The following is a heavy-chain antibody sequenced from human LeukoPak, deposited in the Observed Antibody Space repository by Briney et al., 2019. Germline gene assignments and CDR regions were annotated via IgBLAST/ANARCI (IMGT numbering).Heavy chain of an antibody. CDR1: GFTFSNYW. J-gene: IGHJ3*02. D-gene: IGHD2-21*02. V-gene: IGHV3-74*01. CDR2: INSDGSTT. Sequence: GGSLRLSCAASGFTFSNYWMHWVRQAPGKGLVWVSRINSDGSTTSYADSVKGRFTISRDNAKNSLYLQMNSLRAEDTAVYYCARDSGYCGGDCYSGAFDIWGQGTMVTVSS. CDR3: ARDSGYCGGDCYSGAFDI.